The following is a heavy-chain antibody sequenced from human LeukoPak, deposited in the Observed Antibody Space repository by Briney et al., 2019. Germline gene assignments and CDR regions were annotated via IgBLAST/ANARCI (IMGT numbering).Heavy chain of an antibody. CDR2: VKSKSGGGTI. CDR3: ATHTAANWFDP. CDR1: GFTISNDW. D-gene: IGHD5-18*01. J-gene: IGHJ5*02. V-gene: IGHV3-15*01. Sequence: PGGSLRLSCAVSGFTISNDWMSWVRQAPGRGLEWVGRVKSKSGGGTIDYAAPVRGRFTISRDDSINTLYLQMNSLITEDTAVYYCATHTAANWFDPWGQGTLVTVSS.